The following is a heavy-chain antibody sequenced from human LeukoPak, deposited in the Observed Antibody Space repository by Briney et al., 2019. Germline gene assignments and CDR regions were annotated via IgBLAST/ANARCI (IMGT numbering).Heavy chain of an antibody. Sequence: SETLSLTCAVSGGSISSSNWWSWVRQPPGKGLEWIGEIYHSGSTNYNPSLKSRVTISVDTSKNQFSLKLSSVTAADTAVYYCARDQVRVDYYGSGSYPTYYMDVWGKGTTVTISS. V-gene: IGHV4-4*02. CDR2: IYHSGST. CDR1: GGSISSSNW. D-gene: IGHD3-10*01. J-gene: IGHJ6*03. CDR3: ARDQVRVDYYGSGSYPTYYMDV.